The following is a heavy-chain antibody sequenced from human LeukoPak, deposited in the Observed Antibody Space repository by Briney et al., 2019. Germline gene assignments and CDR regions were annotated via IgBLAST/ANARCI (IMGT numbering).Heavy chain of an antibody. CDR3: AAEAAYYYDSRDAFDV. CDR1: GFTFTSSA. CDR2: IVVGSGNT. Sequence: SVKVSCKASGFTFTSSAVQWVRQARGQRLEWIGWIVVGSGNTSYAQKFQERVTITRDMSTSLVYMELSSLRSEDTAVYYCAAEAAYYYDSRDAFDVWGQGTMVTVSS. J-gene: IGHJ3*01. V-gene: IGHV1-58*01. D-gene: IGHD3-22*01.